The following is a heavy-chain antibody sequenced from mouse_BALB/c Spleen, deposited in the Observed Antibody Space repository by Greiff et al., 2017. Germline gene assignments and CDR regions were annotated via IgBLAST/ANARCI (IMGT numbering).Heavy chain of an antibody. Sequence: VQLQQSGPELVKPGASVKISCKASGYTFTDYNMHWVKQSHGKSLEWIGYIYPYNGGTGYNQKFKSKATLTVDNSSSTAYMELRSLTSEDSAVYYCARLRGGGNYGDYWGQGTTLTVSS. V-gene: IGHV1S29*02. CDR2: IYPYNGGT. CDR1: GYTFTDYN. J-gene: IGHJ2*01. CDR3: ARLRGGGNYGDY.